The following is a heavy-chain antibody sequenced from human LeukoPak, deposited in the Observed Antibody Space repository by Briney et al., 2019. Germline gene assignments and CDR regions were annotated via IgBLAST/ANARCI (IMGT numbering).Heavy chain of an antibody. V-gene: IGHV3-30*03. CDR1: GFTFSSYD. Sequence: GGSLRLSRAASGFTFSSYDMHWVRQAPAQGVEWVAVISYDGSNKYYADSVKGRFTISRDNSKKTLYMQMSSLRAEDTAVYYCAREGGDGYNLSYWGQGTLVAVSS. CDR3: AREGGDGYNLSY. J-gene: IGHJ4*02. CDR2: ISYDGSNK. D-gene: IGHD5-24*01.